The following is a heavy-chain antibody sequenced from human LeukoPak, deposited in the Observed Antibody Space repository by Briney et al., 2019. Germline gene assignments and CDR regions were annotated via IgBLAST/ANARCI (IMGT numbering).Heavy chain of an antibody. V-gene: IGHV4-59*01. D-gene: IGHD6-13*01. Sequence: GSLRLSCAASGFSFSIYSLNWIRQPPGKGLEWVGYIYYNGNTNDNPSLKSRVTISVDASKNQLSLILSSVTAADTAVYYCARLMSGTFFDYWGQGTLVTVSS. J-gene: IGHJ4*02. CDR2: IYYNGNT. CDR3: ARLMSGTFFDY. CDR1: GFSFSIYS.